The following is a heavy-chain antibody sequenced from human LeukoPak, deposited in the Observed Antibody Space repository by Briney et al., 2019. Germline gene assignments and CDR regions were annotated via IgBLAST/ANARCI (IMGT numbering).Heavy chain of an antibody. CDR3: AKDGRGARPYYYDSSAPADY. CDR2: ISYDGSNK. CDR1: GFTFSSYG. J-gene: IGHJ4*02. Sequence: GGSLRLSCAASGFTFSSYGMHWVRQAPGKGLEWVAVISYDGSNKYYADSVKGRFTISRDNSKNTLYLQMNSLRAEDTAVYYCAKDGRGARPYYYDSSAPADYWGQGTLVTVSS. D-gene: IGHD3-22*01. V-gene: IGHV3-30*18.